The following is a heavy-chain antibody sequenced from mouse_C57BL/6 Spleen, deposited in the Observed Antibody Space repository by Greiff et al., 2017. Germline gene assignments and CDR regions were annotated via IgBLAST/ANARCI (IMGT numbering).Heavy chain of an antibody. Sequence: QVQLQQSGPELVKPGASVKISCKASGYAFSSSWMNWVKQRPGKGLEWIGRIYPGDGDTNYNGKFKGKATLTADKSSSTAYMQLSSLTSEDSAVYFCARSRDYGSGGFAYWGQGTLVTVSA. J-gene: IGHJ3*01. V-gene: IGHV1-82*01. CDR2: IYPGDGDT. D-gene: IGHD1-1*01. CDR1: GYAFSSSW. CDR3: ARSRDYGSGGFAY.